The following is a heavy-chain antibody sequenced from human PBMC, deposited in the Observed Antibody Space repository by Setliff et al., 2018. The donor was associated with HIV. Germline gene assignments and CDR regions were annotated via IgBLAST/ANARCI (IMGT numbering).Heavy chain of an antibody. D-gene: IGHD3-10*01. J-gene: IGHJ6*03. V-gene: IGHV1-18*01. CDR1: GYSFARYG. CDR3: ARVERITMVRGGYMDV. Sequence: ASVKVSCKASGYSFARYGLSWVRQAPGQGLEWMGWISGFNGNTNYAQKLQGRVTMTTDTSTSTAYMELRSLRSDDTAVYYCARVERITMVRGGYMDVWGKGTTVTVSS. CDR2: ISGFNGNT.